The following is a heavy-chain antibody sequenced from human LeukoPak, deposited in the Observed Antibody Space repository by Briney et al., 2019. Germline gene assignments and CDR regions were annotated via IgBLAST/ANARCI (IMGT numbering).Heavy chain of an antibody. J-gene: IGHJ4*02. CDR3: ARDSYRYRSSTSCYTLDY. CDR1: GFTFSSYW. V-gene: IGHV3-74*01. CDR2: INSDGSST. Sequence: PGGSLRLSCAASGFTFSSYWMHWVRQAPGKGLVWVSRINSDGSSTSYADSVKGRFTISRDNAKNTLYLQMNSLRAEDTAVYYCARDSYRYRSSTSCYTLDYWGQGTLVTVSP. D-gene: IGHD2-2*02.